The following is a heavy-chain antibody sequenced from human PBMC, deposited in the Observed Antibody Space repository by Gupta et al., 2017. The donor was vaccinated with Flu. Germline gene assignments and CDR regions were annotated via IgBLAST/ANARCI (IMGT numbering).Heavy chain of an antibody. Sequence: QVQLVQSGAEVKKPGSSVKVSCKASGGTFSSYAISWVRQAPGQGLEWMGGIIPIVGTANYAQKFQGRVTITADESTSTAYMELSSLRSEETAVYYCASTSGGEEYYYYGMDVWGQGTTVTVSS. J-gene: IGHJ6*02. V-gene: IGHV1-69*01. CDR1: GGTFSSYA. D-gene: IGHD3-10*01. CDR2: IIPIVGTA. CDR3: ASTSGGEEYYYYGMDV.